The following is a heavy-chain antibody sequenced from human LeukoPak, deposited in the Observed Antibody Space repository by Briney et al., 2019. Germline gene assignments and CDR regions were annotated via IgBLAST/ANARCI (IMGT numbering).Heavy chain of an antibody. CDR2: INAGNGNT. CDR1: GYTFTSYA. J-gene: IGHJ4*02. CDR3: ARGDTYDSNDY. V-gene: IGHV1-3*01. Sequence: GASVKVSCKASGYTFTSYAMHWVRQAPGQSLEWMGWINAGNGNTKYSQKFQGRVTITGDTSASTAYMELSSLRSEDTAVYYCARGDTYDSNDYWGQGTLVTVSS. D-gene: IGHD3-22*01.